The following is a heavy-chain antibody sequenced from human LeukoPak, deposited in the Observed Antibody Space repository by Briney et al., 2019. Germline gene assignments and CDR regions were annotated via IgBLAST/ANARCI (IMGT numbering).Heavy chain of an antibody. V-gene: IGHV3-21*01. CDR1: GFTFSSYS. D-gene: IGHD1-26*01. J-gene: IGHJ4*02. CDR2: ISSSSNYI. CDR3: ARDLWELRGIFDY. Sequence: GGSLRLSCAASGFTFSSYSMNWVRQAPGKGLEWVSSISSSSNYIYYADSVKGRFIISMNNAKNSLYLQMNSLRAEETAVYYCARDLWELRGIFDYWGQGTLVTVSS.